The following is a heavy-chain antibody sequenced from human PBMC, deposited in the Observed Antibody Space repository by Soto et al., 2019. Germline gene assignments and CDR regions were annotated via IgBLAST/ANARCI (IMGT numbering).Heavy chain of an antibody. D-gene: IGHD6-6*01. CDR2: IIPIFGTA. CDR3: ARGHRGSYSSSPQYYYYYYGMDV. J-gene: IGHJ6*02. V-gene: IGHV1-69*13. Sequence: SVKVSCKASGGTFSSYAISWVRPAPGQGLEWMGGIIPIFGTANYAQKFQGRVTITADESTSTAYMELSSLRSEDTAVYYCARGHRGSYSSSPQYYYYYYGMDVWGQGTTVTVSS. CDR1: GGTFSSYA.